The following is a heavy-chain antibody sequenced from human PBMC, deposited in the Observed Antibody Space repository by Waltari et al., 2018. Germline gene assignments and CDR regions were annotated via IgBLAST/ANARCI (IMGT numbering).Heavy chain of an antibody. CDR2: INHSGST. D-gene: IGHD3-10*01. CDR3: ARGLYYYGSGSYYKD. V-gene: IGHV4-34*01. J-gene: IGHJ4*02. CDR1: GGSFSGYY. Sequence: QVQLQQWGAGLLKPSETLSLTCAVYGGSFSGYYWSWIRRPPGKGLEWIGEINHSGSTNYNPSLKSRVTISVDTSKNRFSLKLSSVTAADTAVYYCARGLYYYGSGSYYKDWGQGTLVTVSS.